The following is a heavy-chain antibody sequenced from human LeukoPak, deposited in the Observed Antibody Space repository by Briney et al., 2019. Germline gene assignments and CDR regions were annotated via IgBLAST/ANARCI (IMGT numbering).Heavy chain of an antibody. V-gene: IGHV1-46*01. Sequence: GASVKVSCKASGYTFTSYYMHWVRQAPGQGLEWMGIINPSGGSTSYAQKFQGRVTMTRDTSTSTVYMELSSLRSDDTAVYYCARTHRYGYSGYPSVDYWGQGTLVTVSS. J-gene: IGHJ4*02. D-gene: IGHD5-12*01. CDR3: ARTHRYGYSGYPSVDY. CDR1: GYTFTSYY. CDR2: INPSGGST.